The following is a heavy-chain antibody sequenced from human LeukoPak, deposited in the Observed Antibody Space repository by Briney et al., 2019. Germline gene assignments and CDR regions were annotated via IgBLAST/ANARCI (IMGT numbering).Heavy chain of an antibody. Sequence: LSLTCTVSGGSISSSSYYWGWIRQPPGKTLEWVAVISYDGSNKYYADSVKGRFTISRDNSKNTLYLQMNSLRAEDTAVYYCARGRGAFDIWGQGTMVTVSS. D-gene: IGHD1-26*01. CDR2: ISYDGSNK. J-gene: IGHJ3*02. CDR1: GGSISSSS. V-gene: IGHV3-30-3*01. CDR3: ARGRGAFDI.